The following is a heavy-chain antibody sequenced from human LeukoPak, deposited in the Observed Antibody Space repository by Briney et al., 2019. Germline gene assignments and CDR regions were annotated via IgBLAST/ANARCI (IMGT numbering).Heavy chain of an antibody. V-gene: IGHV3-11*01. J-gene: IGHJ4*02. CDR1: GFTFSDYY. CDR2: ISSSGSTI. D-gene: IGHD1-26*01. CDR3: ASGWEPYYFDY. Sequence: PGGSLRLSCAASGFTFSDYYMSWIRQAPGKGLEWVSYISSSGSTIYYADSVKGRFTISTDNAKNSPYLQMNSLRAEDTAVYYCASGWEPYYFDYWGQGTLVTVSS.